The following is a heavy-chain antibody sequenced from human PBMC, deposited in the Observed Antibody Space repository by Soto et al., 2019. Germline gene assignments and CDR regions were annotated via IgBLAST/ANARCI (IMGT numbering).Heavy chain of an antibody. J-gene: IGHJ5*02. V-gene: IGHV1-8*01. CDR1: GYTFTSYD. CDR2: MNPNSGNT. Sequence: GASVKISCKASGYTFTSYDINWVRQATGQGLEWMGWMNPNSGNTGYAQKFQGRVTMTRNTSISTAYMELSSLRSEDTAVYYCARGPYELPVLRFLEWPPEGSWFDPWGQGTLVTVSS. CDR3: ARGPYELPVLRFLEWPPEGSWFDP. D-gene: IGHD3-3*01.